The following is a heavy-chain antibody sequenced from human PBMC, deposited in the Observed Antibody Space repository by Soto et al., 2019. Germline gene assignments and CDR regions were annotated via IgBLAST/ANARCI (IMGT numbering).Heavy chain of an antibody. D-gene: IGHD3-16*02. J-gene: IGHJ3*02. CDR1: GFTVSSNY. CDR2: IYSGGSS. CDR3: ASCSMITFGGVIVDDAFVM. V-gene: IGHV3-53*01. Sequence: EVPLVESGGGLIQPGGSLRLSCAASGFTVSSNYMSWVRQTPGKGLEWVSIIYSGGSSYYADSVKGRFTISRDNSKNTLYLQMNSLRAEDTAVYYCASCSMITFGGVIVDDAFVMWGQGTMVSVSS.